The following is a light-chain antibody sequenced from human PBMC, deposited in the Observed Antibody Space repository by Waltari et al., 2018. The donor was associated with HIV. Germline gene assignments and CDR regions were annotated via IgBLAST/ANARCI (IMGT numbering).Light chain of an antibody. CDR3: QQYDIWPPAET. Sequence: EIVMTQSPAPLSVSPGERVTLSCRASQSVGSNLAWYQQRPGQAPRLLIYGASTRATGIPARFRVSGSGTEFTLTISSLQSEDFAFYYCQQYDIWPPAETFGQGTKVEIK. J-gene: IGKJ1*01. V-gene: IGKV3-15*01. CDR1: QSVGSN. CDR2: GAS.